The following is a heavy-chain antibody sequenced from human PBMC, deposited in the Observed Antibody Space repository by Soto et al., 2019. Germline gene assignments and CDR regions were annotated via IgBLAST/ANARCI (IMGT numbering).Heavy chain of an antibody. V-gene: IGHV4-39*01. CDR2: IYYSGST. CDR1: GGSISSSSYY. D-gene: IGHD3-10*01. J-gene: IGHJ4*02. CDR3: ARHIGNVVWFGESYYFDY. Sequence: SETLSLTCTVSGGSISSSSYYWGWIRQPPGKGLEWIGSIYYSGSTYYNPSLKSRVTISVDTSKNQFSLKLSSVTAADTAVYYCARHIGNVVWFGESYYFDYWGQGTLVTVSS.